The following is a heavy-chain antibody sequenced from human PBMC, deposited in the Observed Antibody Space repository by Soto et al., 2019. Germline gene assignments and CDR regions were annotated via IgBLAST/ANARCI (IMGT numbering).Heavy chain of an antibody. CDR1: VFTFTNYA. CDR2: LLRSGSTT. CDR3: AKDAVSGDGIWLLDS. J-gene: IGHJ4*02. V-gene: IGHV3-23*01. D-gene: IGHD4-17*01. Sequence: GWSLRLSCASSVFTFTNYAMTWARQAPGKGLEWVSSLLRSGSTTYYADSVKGRFTISSDISANSLYLQMDSLRAEDTAVYYCAKDAVSGDGIWLLDSWGQGTVVTVSS.